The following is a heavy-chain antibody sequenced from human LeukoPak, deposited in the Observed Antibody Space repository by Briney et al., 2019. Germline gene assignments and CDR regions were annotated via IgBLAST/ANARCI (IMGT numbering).Heavy chain of an antibody. Sequence: ASVKVSCKVSGYTLTELSMNWVRQAPGKGLEWMAGFDPKDGERIYAQKFQGRVTMTEDASTDTAYMELSSLKSDDTAVYYCATVKRFDGYNDYWGQGTLVTVSS. D-gene: IGHD5-24*01. J-gene: IGHJ4*02. CDR1: GYTLTELS. CDR2: FDPKDGER. CDR3: ATVKRFDGYNDY. V-gene: IGHV1-24*01.